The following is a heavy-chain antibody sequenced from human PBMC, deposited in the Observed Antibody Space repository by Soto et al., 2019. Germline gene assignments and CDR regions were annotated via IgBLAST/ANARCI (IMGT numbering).Heavy chain of an antibody. V-gene: IGHV3-21*01. CDR1: GFTFSSYS. Sequence: LRLSCAASGFTFSSYSMNWVRQAPGKGLEWASSISSSSSYIYYADSVKGRFTISRDNAKNSLYLQMNSLRAEDTAVYYCARQRTNYYGSGASEVDYWGQGTLVTVSS. CDR3: ARQRTNYYGSGASEVDY. CDR2: ISSSSSYI. D-gene: IGHD3-10*01. J-gene: IGHJ4*02.